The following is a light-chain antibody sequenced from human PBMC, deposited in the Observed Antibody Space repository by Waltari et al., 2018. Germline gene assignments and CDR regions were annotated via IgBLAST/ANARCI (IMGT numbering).Light chain of an antibody. Sequence: IVMTQSPDSLAVSLCERATITCKSSQSVLYSSNNKNYLAWYQQKPGQPPKLLIFWASTRESGVPDRFSGSGSGTDFTLTISSLQAEDVALYYCQQYYSIPQTFGQGTKLEI. CDR2: WAS. J-gene: IGKJ2*01. CDR3: QQYYSIPQT. V-gene: IGKV4-1*01. CDR1: QSVLYSSNNKNY.